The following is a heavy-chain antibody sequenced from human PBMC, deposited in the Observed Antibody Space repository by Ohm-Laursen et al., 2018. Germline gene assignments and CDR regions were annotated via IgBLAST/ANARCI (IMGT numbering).Heavy chain of an antibody. CDR3: VLGEWLDY. J-gene: IGHJ4*02. CDR2: ITHDGHET. CDR1: GFTFSDYY. V-gene: IGHV3-7*01. D-gene: IGHD3-16*01. Sequence: SLRLPCAASGFTFSDYYMSWIRQAPGKGLEWVANITHDGHETFYVDSVKGRFTISRDNAKNSLYLQMNSLRAEDTAVYYCVLGEWLDYWGQGTLVTVSS.